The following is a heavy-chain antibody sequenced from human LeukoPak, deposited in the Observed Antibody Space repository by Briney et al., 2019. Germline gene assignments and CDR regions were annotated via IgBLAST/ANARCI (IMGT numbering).Heavy chain of an antibody. Sequence: PSETLSLTCTVSGGSISSSSYYWGWIRPPPGKGLEWIASIYYSGSTYYNPSLKSRVTMSVDTSKNQFSLKLSSVTAADTAMYYCARQTSMVTMYYFDQWGQGTLVTVSS. D-gene: IGHD2-21*02. CDR2: IYYSGST. CDR1: GGSISSSSYY. J-gene: IGHJ4*02. V-gene: IGHV4-39*01. CDR3: ARQTSMVTMYYFDQ.